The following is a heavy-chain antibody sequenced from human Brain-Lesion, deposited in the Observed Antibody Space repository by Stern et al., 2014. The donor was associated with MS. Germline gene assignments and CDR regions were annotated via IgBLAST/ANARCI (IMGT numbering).Heavy chain of an antibody. CDR2: ISVGTDYI. D-gene: IGHD2-2*01. CDR3: ARVDCSGTNCFYYYYGMDV. CDR1: GFTFNSYS. Sequence: EVQLLESGGGLVKPGGPLRLSCEASGFTFNSYSMNWVRQAPGKGLEWVPSISVGTDYIYYADSVKGRFTISRDNAKNSLFLQMNTLRAEDTGVYYCARVDCSGTNCFYYYYGMDVWGQGTTVTVSS. J-gene: IGHJ6*02. V-gene: IGHV3-21*01.